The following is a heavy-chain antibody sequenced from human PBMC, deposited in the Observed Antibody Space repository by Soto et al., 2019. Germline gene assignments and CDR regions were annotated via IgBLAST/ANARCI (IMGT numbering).Heavy chain of an antibody. CDR3: ARASATIAAAAIFDY. CDR1: GGTISSGNW. D-gene: IGHD6-13*01. Sequence: SETLSRTDAVSGGTISSGNWWRWVCHAPGKGLEWIGEIYQSGSTNYNPSLESRVRMSVDKSRNQFSLKLTSVSAADTAVYYCARASATIAAAAIFDYWGQGTLVTVS. V-gene: IGHV4-4*02. J-gene: IGHJ4*02. CDR2: IYQSGST.